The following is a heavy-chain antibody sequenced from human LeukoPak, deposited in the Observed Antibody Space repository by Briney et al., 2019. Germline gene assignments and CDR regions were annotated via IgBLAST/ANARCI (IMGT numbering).Heavy chain of an antibody. CDR2: IYYSGST. J-gene: IGHJ4*02. Sequence: SETLSLTCTVSGGSISSYYWSWIRHPPGKGLEWIGYIYYSGSTNYNPSLKSRVTISVDTSKNQFSLKLSSVTAADTAVYYCARAWGGYSGYPPTMWGQGTLVTVSS. V-gene: IGHV4-59*01. CDR1: GGSISSYY. CDR3: ARAWGGYSGYPPTM. D-gene: IGHD5-12*01.